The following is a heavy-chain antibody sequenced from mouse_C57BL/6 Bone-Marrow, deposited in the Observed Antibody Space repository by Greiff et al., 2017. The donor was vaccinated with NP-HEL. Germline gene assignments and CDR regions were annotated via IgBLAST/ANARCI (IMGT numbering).Heavy chain of an antibody. J-gene: IGHJ2*01. CDR2: IDPSDSYT. CDR1: GYTFTSYW. Sequence: VQLQQPGAELVMPGASVKLSCKASGYTFTSYWMHWVKQRPGQGLEWIGEIDPSDSYTNYNQKFKGKSTLTVDKSSSTAYMQLSSLTSEDSAVYYCARRGVRGYYFDYWGQGTTLTVSS. V-gene: IGHV1-69*01. CDR3: ARRGVRGYYFDY.